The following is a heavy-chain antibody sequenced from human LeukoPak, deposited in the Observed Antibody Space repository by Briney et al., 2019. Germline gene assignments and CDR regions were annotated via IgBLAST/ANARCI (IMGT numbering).Heavy chain of an antibody. CDR1: GYSISSGYY. D-gene: IGHD1-26*01. CDR3: ARVGAYFDY. J-gene: IGHJ4*02. V-gene: IGHV4-38-2*02. Sequence: SETLSLTCTVSGYSISSGYYWGWIRQPPGKGLEWIGSIYHSGSTYYNPSLKSRVTILVDTSKNQFSLKLSSVTAADTAVYYCARVGAYFDYWGQGTLVTVSS. CDR2: IYHSGST.